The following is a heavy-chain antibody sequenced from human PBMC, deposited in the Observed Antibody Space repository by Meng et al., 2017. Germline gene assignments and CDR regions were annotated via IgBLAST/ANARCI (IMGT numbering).Heavy chain of an antibody. Sequence: QVQLVESGVEVKKPGSSVKVSCKASGYTFTSYDINWVRQATGQGLEWMGWMNPNSGNTGYAQKFQGRVTMTRNTSISTAYMELSSLRSEDTAVYYCARLGARGYSGYTPYYFDYWGQGTLVTVSS. V-gene: IGHV1-8*01. CDR3: ARLGARGYSGYTPYYFDY. CDR1: GYTFTSYD. D-gene: IGHD5-12*01. J-gene: IGHJ4*02. CDR2: MNPNSGNT.